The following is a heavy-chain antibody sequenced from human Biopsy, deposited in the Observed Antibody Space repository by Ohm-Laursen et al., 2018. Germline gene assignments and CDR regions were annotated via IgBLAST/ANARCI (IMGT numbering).Heavy chain of an antibody. Sequence: SETLSLTCTVSGVSIRSYFWNWIRQPPGKGLEWIGDIYYSGSTKYNPSLKSRVTISVDMSKSQLSLKLTSVTTADTAVYYCARGNEVMVTGPYFFDYWGQGTLVIVSS. V-gene: IGHV4-59*01. J-gene: IGHJ4*02. CDR3: ARGNEVMVTGPYFFDY. CDR2: IYYSGST. D-gene: IGHD2-21*02. CDR1: GVSIRSYF.